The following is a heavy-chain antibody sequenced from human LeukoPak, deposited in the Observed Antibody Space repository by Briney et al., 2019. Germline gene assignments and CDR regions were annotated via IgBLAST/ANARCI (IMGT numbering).Heavy chain of an antibody. CDR1: GYTFTNNW. J-gene: IGHJ5*02. Sequence: GGSLRLPCAASGYTFTNNWMSWFRQAPGKGLEWVGNINEDGSEKNYVDSVKGRFTISRDNAKNSVYLQMNSLRVEEMAVYYCARGKGWIDPWGQGTLVTVSS. CDR3: ARGKGWIDP. V-gene: IGHV3-7*01. CDR2: INEDGSEK.